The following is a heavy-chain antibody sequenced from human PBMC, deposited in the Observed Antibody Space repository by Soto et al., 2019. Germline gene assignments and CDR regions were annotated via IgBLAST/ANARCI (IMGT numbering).Heavy chain of an antibody. J-gene: IGHJ4*02. Sequence: EVQLLESGGGLVQPGGSLRLSCAASGITISNYPMSWVRQAPGKGLDWVSGISGSGDRTYYADSAKGRFTISKDISRNSLSLQLDSLGVEDTGVYFCVKDDGGYPSTAAHWGQGTLVTVSS. CDR1: GITISNYP. CDR3: VKDDGGYPSTAAH. V-gene: IGHV3-23*01. D-gene: IGHD3-22*01. CDR2: ISGSGDRT.